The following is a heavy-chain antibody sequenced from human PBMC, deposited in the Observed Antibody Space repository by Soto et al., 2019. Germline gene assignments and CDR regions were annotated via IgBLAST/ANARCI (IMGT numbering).Heavy chain of an antibody. CDR2: IKSKTDGGTT. D-gene: IGHD2-21*01. J-gene: IGHJ3*02. CDR3: TTETPLAYCGYDCEGYAFDI. Sequence: EVQLVESGGGLVKTGGCVRLSCAASGFTLSNAWMSWVLQAPGKGLEWVGRIKSKTDGGTTDYAAPVKGRFTISRDDSKNTLYLQMNSMKNEETAVYYCTTETPLAYCGYDCEGYAFDIWGQGTMVSVSS. V-gene: IGHV3-15*01. CDR1: GFTLSNAW.